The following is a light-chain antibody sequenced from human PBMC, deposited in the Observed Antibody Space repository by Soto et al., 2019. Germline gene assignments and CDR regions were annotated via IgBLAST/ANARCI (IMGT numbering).Light chain of an antibody. CDR3: QQYDNAIT. CDR1: QSVSSNY. J-gene: IGKJ5*01. CDR2: GAS. Sequence: EIVLTQSPATVSLSPGETATLSCRASQSVSSNYLAWYQQKPGQAPMLLIYGASSRATGIPDRFSGSGSGTDFTLTISRLEPEDVAVFYCQQYDNAITFGQGTRLEI. V-gene: IGKV3-20*01.